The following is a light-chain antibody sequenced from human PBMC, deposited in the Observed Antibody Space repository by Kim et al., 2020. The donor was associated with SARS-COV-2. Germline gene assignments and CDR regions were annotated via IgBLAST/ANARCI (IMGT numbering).Light chain of an antibody. Sequence: VSPGQTASITCSGEKLGDKYACWYQQKPGQSPVLVIYQDSKRPSGIPERFSGSNSGNTATLTISGTQAMDEADYYCQAWDSSTGVFGGGTQLTVL. CDR1: KLGDKY. J-gene: IGLJ3*02. CDR2: QDS. CDR3: QAWDSSTGV. V-gene: IGLV3-1*01.